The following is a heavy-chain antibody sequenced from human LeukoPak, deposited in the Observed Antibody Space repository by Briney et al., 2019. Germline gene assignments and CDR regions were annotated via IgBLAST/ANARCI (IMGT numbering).Heavy chain of an antibody. CDR1: GGSISSSSYY. V-gene: IGHV4-39*07. J-gene: IGHJ6*03. Sequence: SETLSLACTVSGGSISSSSYYWGWIRQSPGKGLEWVGSIYYSGRAYYNPSLKSRVTISVDTSKNQFSLKLSSVTAADTAVYYCAREPSTPDSSGYYYYYYYYMDVWGKGTTVTVSS. D-gene: IGHD3-22*01. CDR2: IYYSGRA. CDR3: AREPSTPDSSGYYYYYYYYMDV.